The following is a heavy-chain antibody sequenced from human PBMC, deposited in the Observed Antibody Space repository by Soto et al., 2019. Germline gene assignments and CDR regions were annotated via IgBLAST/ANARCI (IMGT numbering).Heavy chain of an antibody. D-gene: IGHD6-19*01. CDR2: IYHSGST. J-gene: IGHJ4*02. V-gene: IGHV4-4*02. CDR1: GGSISSSNW. CDR3: SRGIRESIAVAGIDY. Sequence: QVQLQESGPGLVKPSGTLSLTCAVSGGSISSSNWWSWVRQPPGKGLELIGEIYHSGSTNYNPSLKSRVTISVDKSKNQFSLKLSSVTAADAAVYYCSRGIRESIAVAGIDYWGQGTLVTVSS.